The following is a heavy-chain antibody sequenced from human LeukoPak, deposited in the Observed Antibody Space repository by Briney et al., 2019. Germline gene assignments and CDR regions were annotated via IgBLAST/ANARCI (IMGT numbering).Heavy chain of an antibody. D-gene: IGHD3-10*01. J-gene: IGHJ6*03. Sequence: SETLSLTCTVSGGSISLYYWNWIRQPAGKGLEWIGRIFTSGITNYNPSLKSRVTMSVDTSKSQFSLALSSVTAADTAVYYCAREISGSYYNPLGYMDVWGKGTTVTVAS. CDR1: GGSISLYY. V-gene: IGHV4-4*07. CDR3: AREISGSYYNPLGYMDV. CDR2: IFTSGIT.